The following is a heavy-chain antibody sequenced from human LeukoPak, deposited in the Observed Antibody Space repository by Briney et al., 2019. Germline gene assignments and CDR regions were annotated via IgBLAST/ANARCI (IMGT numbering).Heavy chain of an antibody. V-gene: IGHV1-8*01. CDR1: GYTFTSYD. D-gene: IGHD3-16*01. Sequence: ASVKVSCKASGYTFTSYDINWVRQATGQGLEWMGWMNPNSGNTGYAQKFQGRVTMTRNTSISTAYMELSSLRSEDTAVYYCARVHYDYVWGSYRRGNYYYGMDVWGQGTTVTVSS. CDR2: MNPNSGNT. CDR3: ARVHYDYVWGSYRRGNYYYGMDV. J-gene: IGHJ6*02.